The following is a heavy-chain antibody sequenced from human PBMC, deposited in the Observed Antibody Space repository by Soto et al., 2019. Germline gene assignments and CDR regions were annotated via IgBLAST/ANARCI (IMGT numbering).Heavy chain of an antibody. Sequence: QVQLVESGGGVVQPGRSLRLSCAASGFTFSRHAMHWVRQAPVKGLEWVAVISYDGSEKYYADSVKGQFTISRDSSKNTLYLQMDSLGPEDTAVYYCAREVGGSSPPGWGQGTLVTVFS. CDR2: ISYDGSEK. CDR3: AREVGGSSPPG. V-gene: IGHV3-30-3*01. J-gene: IGHJ4*02. D-gene: IGHD6-6*01. CDR1: GFTFSRHA.